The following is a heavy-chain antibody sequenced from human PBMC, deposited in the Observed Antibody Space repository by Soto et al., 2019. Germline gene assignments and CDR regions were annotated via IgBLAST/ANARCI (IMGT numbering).Heavy chain of an antibody. Sequence: GGSLRLSCAASGFTFSSYGMHWVRQAPGKGLEWVAVIWYDGSNKYYADSVKGRFTISRDNSKNTLYLQMNSLRAEDTAVYYCARQSATGAFDTWGQGTMVTVSS. CDR2: IWYDGSNK. CDR1: GFTFSSYG. CDR3: ARQSATGAFDT. V-gene: IGHV3-33*01. D-gene: IGHD2-15*01. J-gene: IGHJ3*02.